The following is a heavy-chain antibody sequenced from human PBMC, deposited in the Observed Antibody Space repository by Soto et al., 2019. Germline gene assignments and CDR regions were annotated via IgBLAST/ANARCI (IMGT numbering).Heavy chain of an antibody. V-gene: IGHV1-69*02. D-gene: IGHD3-10*01. CDR2: INPIVSMS. Sequence: SLKVSCKASGYTFSFYTINWVRQAPGLGLEWVGRINPIVSMSNYAQKFQGRVSMTADKSTSTAYMELRSLRSDDTAMYFCAASYGSGYRAFDYWGQGALVTVPQ. J-gene: IGHJ4*02. CDR1: GYTFSFYT. CDR3: AASYGSGYRAFDY.